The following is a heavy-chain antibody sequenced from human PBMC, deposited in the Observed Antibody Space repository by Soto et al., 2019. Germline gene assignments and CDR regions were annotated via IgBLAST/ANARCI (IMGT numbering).Heavy chain of an antibody. CDR1: DGSISSYDW. J-gene: IGHJ4*02. CDR2: MYHSGSA. CDR3: ASTSRATPGTGLDS. V-gene: IGHV4-4*02. Sequence: SETLSLTCVVSDGSISSYDWWTWVRQPPGKGLEWIGKMYHSGSAMYNPSFKSRVIISLETSKNQFSLTLTSLTAADSAMYYCASTSRATPGTGLDSWGQGALVTVSS.